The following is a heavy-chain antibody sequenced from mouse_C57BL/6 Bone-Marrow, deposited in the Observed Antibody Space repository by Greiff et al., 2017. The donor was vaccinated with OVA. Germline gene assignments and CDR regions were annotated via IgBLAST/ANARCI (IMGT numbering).Heavy chain of an antibody. D-gene: IGHD2-5*01. J-gene: IGHJ2*01. V-gene: IGHV1-34*01. CDR3: ARYSNYPLYYFDY. CDR2: LYTNNGGN. Sequence: EVQLLQSGPELVKPGASVKMSCKASGYTFTGYYMHWVQQSHGKSLEWIGYLYTNNGGNGYNQKFKGKATLTVDKSSSTAYMELRSLTSEDSAVYYCARYSNYPLYYFDYWGQGTTLTASS. CDR1: GYTFTGYY.